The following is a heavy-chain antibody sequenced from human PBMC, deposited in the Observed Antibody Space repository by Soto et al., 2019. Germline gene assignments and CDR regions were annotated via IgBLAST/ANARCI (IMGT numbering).Heavy chain of an antibody. V-gene: IGHV1-18*04. CDR2: ITTYNGNA. D-gene: IGHD3-10*02. CDR1: GYTFTSYD. J-gene: IGHJ5*01. Sequence: VASVQVSCKTSGYTFTSYDVTWVRQAPGRGLEWVGWITTYNGNAHYAPHLQGRITLATDTSTNTAYLDLTNLISDDTAMYYCARVVPGAVPWFDSWGQGTPVTVSS. CDR3: ARVVPGAVPWFDS.